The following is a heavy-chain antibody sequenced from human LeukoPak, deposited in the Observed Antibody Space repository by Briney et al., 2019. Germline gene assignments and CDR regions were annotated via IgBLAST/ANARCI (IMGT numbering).Heavy chain of an antibody. J-gene: IGHJ4*02. D-gene: IGHD3-22*01. V-gene: IGHV1-8*01. CDR3: ASDLHDYYDSSGYYFVSLDY. Sequence: ASVSVSCKASGYTFTSYDINWVRQATGQGLEWMGWMNPNSGNTGYAQKFQGRVTMTRNTSISTAYMELSSLRSEDTAVYYCASDLHDYYDSSGYYFVSLDYWGQGTLVTVSS. CDR1: GYTFTSYD. CDR2: MNPNSGNT.